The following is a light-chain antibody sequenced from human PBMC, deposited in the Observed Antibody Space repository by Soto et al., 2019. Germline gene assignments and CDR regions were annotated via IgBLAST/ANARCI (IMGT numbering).Light chain of an antibody. CDR3: QWYSGSQT. Sequence: EIVLTQSPGTLSLSPGETATLSCRASQSVNSLYLAWYQQKPGQAPRLLIYGASSRATVIPDRFSGSGSGTDFTRTISRLEPEDFAVYHCQWYSGSQTFGGGTKVEIK. V-gene: IGKV3-20*01. CDR1: QSVNSLY. J-gene: IGKJ4*01. CDR2: GAS.